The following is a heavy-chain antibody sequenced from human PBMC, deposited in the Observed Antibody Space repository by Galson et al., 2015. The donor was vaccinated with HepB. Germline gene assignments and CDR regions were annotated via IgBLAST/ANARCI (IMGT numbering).Heavy chain of an antibody. CDR2: INPSGGST. Sequence: SVKVSCKASGYPFTSYYMHWVRQAPGQGLEWMGIINPSGGSTSQAQKFQGRVTMTRDTSTSTAYMELSRLRSDDTAVYYCARGVGKAVAGTGSYWGQGTLVTVSS. CDR3: ARGVGKAVAGTGSY. J-gene: IGHJ4*02. V-gene: IGHV1-46*01. D-gene: IGHD6-19*01. CDR1: GYPFTSYY.